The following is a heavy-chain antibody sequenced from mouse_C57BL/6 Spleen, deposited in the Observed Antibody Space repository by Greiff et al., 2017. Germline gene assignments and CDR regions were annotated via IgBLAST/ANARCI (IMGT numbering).Heavy chain of an antibody. V-gene: IGHV7-1*01. Sequence: EVQGVESGGGLVQSGRSLRLSCATSGFTFSDFYMEWVRQAPGKGLEWIAASRNKANDYTTEYSASVKGRFIVSRDTSQSILYLQMNALRAEDTAIYYCARDPVYTGFAYWGQGTLVTVSA. CDR1: GFTFSDFY. CDR3: ARDPVYTGFAY. CDR2: SRNKANDYTT. J-gene: IGHJ3*01.